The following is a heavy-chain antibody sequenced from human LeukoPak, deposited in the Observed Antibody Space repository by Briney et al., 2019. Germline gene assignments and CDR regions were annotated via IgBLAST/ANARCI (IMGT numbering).Heavy chain of an antibody. D-gene: IGHD6-13*01. CDR2: IYHSGST. Sequence: SETLSLTCAVSGGSISSSNWWSWVRQPPGKGLEWIGEIYHSGSTNYNPSLKSRVTISVDKSKNQFSLKLSSVTAADTAVYYCARDLGTKVSWNSGYYYYGMDVWGQGTTVTVSS. CDR3: ARDLGTKVSWNSGYYYYGMDV. J-gene: IGHJ6*02. V-gene: IGHV4-4*02. CDR1: GGSISSSNW.